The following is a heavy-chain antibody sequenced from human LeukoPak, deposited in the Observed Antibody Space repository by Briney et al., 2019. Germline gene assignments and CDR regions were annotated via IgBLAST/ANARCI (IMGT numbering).Heavy chain of an antibody. V-gene: IGHV4-59*01. CDR3: ARDSRLNHFDY. CDR1: GGSLSSYY. CDR2: IYYSGST. J-gene: IGHJ4*02. D-gene: IGHD2-2*01. Sequence: SETLSLTCTVSGGSLSSYYWSWIRQPPGTGLEWIGYIYYSGSTNYNPSLKSRVTISVDTSKNQFSLKLSSVTAADTAVYYCARDSRLNHFDYWGQGTLVTVSS.